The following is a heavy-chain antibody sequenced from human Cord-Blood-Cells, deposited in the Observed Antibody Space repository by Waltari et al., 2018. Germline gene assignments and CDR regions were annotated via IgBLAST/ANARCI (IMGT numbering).Heavy chain of an antibody. D-gene: IGHD3-10*01. Sequence: VQLVQSGAEVKKPGASVKVSCKVSGYTLTAFSMHWVRQAPGKGLEWMGGFDPEDGETIYAQKCQGRVTMTEDTSTDTAYMELSSLRSEDTAVYYCATGAVRWRWFDPWGQGTLVTVSS. CDR3: ATGAVRWRWFDP. J-gene: IGHJ5*02. CDR1: GYTLTAFS. V-gene: IGHV1-24*01. CDR2: FDPEDGET.